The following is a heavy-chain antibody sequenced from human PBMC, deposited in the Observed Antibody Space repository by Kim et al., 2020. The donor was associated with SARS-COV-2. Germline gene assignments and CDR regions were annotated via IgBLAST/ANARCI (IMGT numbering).Heavy chain of an antibody. CDR1: GGTFTSYA. Sequence: SVKVSCKASGGTFTSYAISWVRQAPGQGLEWMGGIIPIFGTANYAQKFQGRVTITADKSTRTAYMELSSLRSEDTAVYYCARDVRGTYYSGSGPGGGRFDPWGQGTLVTVSS. J-gene: IGHJ5*02. CDR3: ARDVRGTYYSGSGPGGGRFDP. CDR2: IIPIFGTA. V-gene: IGHV1-69*06. D-gene: IGHD3-10*01.